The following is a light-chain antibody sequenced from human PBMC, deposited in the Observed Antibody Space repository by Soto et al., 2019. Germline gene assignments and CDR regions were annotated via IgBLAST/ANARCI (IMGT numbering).Light chain of an antibody. Sequence: DIQMTQSPSSLSAFIGDRVTITCRASQGISNFLAWYQQKPGKVPKLLISAASTLQSGVPSRFSGSGSGTDFTLSISSLEPEDFAVYYCQQRSSWPFTFGPGTKVDIK. CDR3: QQRSSWPFT. CDR2: AAS. CDR1: QGISNF. J-gene: IGKJ3*01. V-gene: IGKV1-27*01.